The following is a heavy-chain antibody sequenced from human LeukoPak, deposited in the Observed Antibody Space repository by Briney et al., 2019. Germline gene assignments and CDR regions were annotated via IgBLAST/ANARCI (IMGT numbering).Heavy chain of an antibody. J-gene: IGHJ4*02. D-gene: IGHD1-26*01. Sequence: SETLSLTCTASGGSISSYYWSWIRQPAGKGLEWIGRIYTSGSTNYNPSFKSRVTISVDTSKNQFSLKLSSVTAADTAVYYCARHGGGGESYPRVFDYWGRGTLVTVSS. CDR2: IYTSGST. V-gene: IGHV4-4*07. CDR1: GGSISSYY. CDR3: ARHGGGGESYPRVFDY.